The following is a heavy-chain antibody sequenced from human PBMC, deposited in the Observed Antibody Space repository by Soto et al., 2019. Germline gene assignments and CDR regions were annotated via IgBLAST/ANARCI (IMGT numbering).Heavy chain of an antibody. D-gene: IGHD3-9*01. CDR3: AKDEERLRYFDPPGPRNFDY. CDR1: GFTFSSYG. J-gene: IGHJ4*02. Sequence: QVQLVESGGGVVQPGRSLRLSCAASGFTFSSYGMHWVRQAPGKGLEWVAVLSYDGSNKYYADSVKGRFTISRDNSKNTLYLQMNSLRAEDTAVYYCAKDEERLRYFDPPGPRNFDYWGQGTLVTVSS. CDR2: LSYDGSNK. V-gene: IGHV3-30*18.